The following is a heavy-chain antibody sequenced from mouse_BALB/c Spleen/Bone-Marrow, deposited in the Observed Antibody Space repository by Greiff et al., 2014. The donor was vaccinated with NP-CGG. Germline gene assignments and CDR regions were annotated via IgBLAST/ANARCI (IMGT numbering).Heavy chain of an antibody. D-gene: IGHD2-14*01. J-gene: IGHJ2*01. CDR3: ARGYRYDEDYFDF. CDR1: GYSITSDYA. CDR2: ISYSGST. V-gene: IGHV3-2*02. Sequence: EVQLQQSGPGLVKPSQSLSLTCTVTGYSITSDYAWYWIRQFPGNKLEWMVYISYSGSTAYNPSLISRISITRDTSKNQFFLQLNSVTTKDTATYYCARGYRYDEDYFDFWGQGTTLTVSS.